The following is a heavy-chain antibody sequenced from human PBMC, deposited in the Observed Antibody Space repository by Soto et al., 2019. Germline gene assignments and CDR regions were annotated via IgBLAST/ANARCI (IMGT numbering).Heavy chain of an antibody. J-gene: IGHJ6*02. V-gene: IGHV3-53*01. CDR3: TRAGSDPGNFYISNYYAMDV. CDR1: GFSVSSDY. D-gene: IGHD3-10*01. Sequence: GESLKISCAASGFSVSSDYMSWVRQAPGKGLEWVSLIYSGGDTYYADSVKGRFTISRDISSNTIYLHMTSLRADDTAIYYCTRAGSDPGNFYISNYYAMDVWGRGTTVTVSS. CDR2: IYSGGDT.